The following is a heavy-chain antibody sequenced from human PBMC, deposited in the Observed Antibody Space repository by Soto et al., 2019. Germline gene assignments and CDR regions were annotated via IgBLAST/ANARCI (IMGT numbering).Heavy chain of an antibody. CDR2: ISGYNGNT. CDR3: ARDRGYNWNSGWFDL. CDR1: GYTFTSYG. Sequence: QVQLEQSGAEVKKPGASVKVSCKASGYTFTSYGISWVRQAPGQGLEWMGRISGYNGNTNYAQKFQGRVTMTTDTPTSTAYMELRSLRSYDTAVYYCARDRGYNWNSGWFDLWGQGTRVTVSS. D-gene: IGHD1-7*01. J-gene: IGHJ5*02. V-gene: IGHV1-18*01.